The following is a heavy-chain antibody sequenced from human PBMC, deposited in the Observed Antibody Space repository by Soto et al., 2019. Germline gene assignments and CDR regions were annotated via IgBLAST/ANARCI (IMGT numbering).Heavy chain of an antibody. CDR3: ASSSGNNYGVGTNYYFDY. J-gene: IGHJ4*02. CDR2: IIPIFGTA. D-gene: IGHD1-26*01. CDR1: GGTFSTYS. V-gene: IGHV1-69*06. Sequence: QVQLVQSGAEVKKPGSSVKVSCKTSGGTFSTYSIVWVRQAPGEGLEWMGGIIPIFGTANYAQKFQDRVTITADKSKNTAFMELSSLKSDDTAMYYCASSSGNNYGVGTNYYFDYWGQGTLVTVSS.